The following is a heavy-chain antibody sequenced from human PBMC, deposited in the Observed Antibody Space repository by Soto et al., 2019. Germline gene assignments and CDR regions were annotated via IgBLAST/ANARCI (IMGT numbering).Heavy chain of an antibody. CDR1: GGSISSSSYY. D-gene: IGHD2-15*01. CDR3: ARRDCRGGSCYSITNWFDP. Sequence: SETLSLTCTVSGGSISSSSYYWGWIRQPPGKGLEWIGSIYYSGSTYYNPSLKSRVTISVDTSKNQFSLKLSSVTAADTAVYYSARRDCRGGSCYSITNWFDPWGQGTLVTVSS. V-gene: IGHV4-39*01. J-gene: IGHJ5*02. CDR2: IYYSGST.